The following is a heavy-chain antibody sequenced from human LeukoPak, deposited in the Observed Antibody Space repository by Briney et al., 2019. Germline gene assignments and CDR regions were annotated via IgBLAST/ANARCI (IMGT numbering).Heavy chain of an antibody. D-gene: IGHD2-8*01. CDR2: ISYDIYSK. V-gene: IGHV3-30*04. CDR1: GFTFTSSS. Sequence: GGSLRLSCAAPGFTFTSSSMHWVRQAPGKGLEWVAVISYDIYSKYYADSVRGRFTISRDNSENTLYLQMNSLRGEDTAVYYCARDAWSVRSYFDYWGQGTLVTVSS. J-gene: IGHJ4*02. CDR3: ARDAWSVRSYFDY.